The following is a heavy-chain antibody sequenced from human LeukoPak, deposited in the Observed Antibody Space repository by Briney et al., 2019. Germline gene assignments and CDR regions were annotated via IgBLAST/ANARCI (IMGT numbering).Heavy chain of an antibody. Sequence: GGSLRLSCAAPGFTFSSYNMNWVRQAPGKGLEWVSNLYNDAFDSATHYADSVKGRFTISRDNSKNTLYLQMNSLRAEDTAMYYCAREIGGGLHYFHSWGQGTPVTVSS. CDR1: GFTFSSYN. V-gene: IGHV3-48*01. CDR2: LYNDAFDSAT. CDR3: AREIGGGLHYFHS. J-gene: IGHJ4*02. D-gene: IGHD1-26*01.